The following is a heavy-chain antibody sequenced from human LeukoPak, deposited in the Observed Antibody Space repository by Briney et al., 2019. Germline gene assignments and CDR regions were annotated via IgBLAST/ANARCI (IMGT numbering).Heavy chain of an antibody. J-gene: IGHJ4*02. CDR1: GGSISSSSYY. CDR3: VRHGMATVTTGYLSDRVYYFDY. Sequence: SETLSLTCTVSGGSISSSSYYWGWIRQPPGKGLEWIGSIYYSGSTYYNSSLKSRVTISVDTSKNQFSLKLSSVTAADTAVYYCVRHGMATVTTGYLSDRVYYFDYWGQGTLVTVSS. CDR2: IYYSGST. V-gene: IGHV4-39*01. D-gene: IGHD4-11*01.